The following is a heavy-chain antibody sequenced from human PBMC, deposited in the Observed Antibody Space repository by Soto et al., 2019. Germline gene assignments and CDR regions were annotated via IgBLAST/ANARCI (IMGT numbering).Heavy chain of an antibody. V-gene: IGHV3-74*01. CDR3: AREERCLQLCNAFDI. J-gene: IGHJ3*02. Sequence: EVQLVESGGGLVQPGGSLRLSCAASGFTFSSYWMHWVRQAPGKGLVWVSRINSDGSSTSYADSVKGRFTISGDNAKNTLYLHMNSLRAEDTAVYYCAREERCLQLCNAFDIWVQGTMVTVSS. CDR1: GFTFSSYW. D-gene: IGHD3-16*01. CDR2: INSDGSST.